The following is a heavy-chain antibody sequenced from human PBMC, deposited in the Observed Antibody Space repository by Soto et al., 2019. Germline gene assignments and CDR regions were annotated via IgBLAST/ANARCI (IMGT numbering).Heavy chain of an antibody. D-gene: IGHD2-15*01. CDR1: GGSISSGNYY. Sequence: QVQLQESGPGLVKPSQTLSLTCTVSGGSISSGNYYWSWIRQPPGKGLEWIGFISYSGSTYYSLSLKSRVTISVDTSKNQFSLNLSFVTAADTAVYYCATIGTPATGLYYFDYWGQGTLVTVSS. CDR3: ATIGTPATGLYYFDY. V-gene: IGHV4-30-4*01. CDR2: ISYSGST. J-gene: IGHJ4*02.